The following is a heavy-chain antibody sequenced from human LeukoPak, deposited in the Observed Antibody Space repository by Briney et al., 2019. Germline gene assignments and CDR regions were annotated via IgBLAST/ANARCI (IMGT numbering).Heavy chain of an antibody. CDR3: AKDSSLVAGTPRYFDY. Sequence: GGSLRLSCAASGFTCSSYGMHWVRQAPGKGLEWVAFIRYDGSNKYYADSVKGRFTISRDNSKNTLYLQMNSLRAEDTAVYYCAKDSSLVAGTPRYFDYWGQGTLVTVSS. J-gene: IGHJ4*02. D-gene: IGHD6-19*01. CDR2: IRYDGSNK. CDR1: GFTCSSYG. V-gene: IGHV3-30*02.